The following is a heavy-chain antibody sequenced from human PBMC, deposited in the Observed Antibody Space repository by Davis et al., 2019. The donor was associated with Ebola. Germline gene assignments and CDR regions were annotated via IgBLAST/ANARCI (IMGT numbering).Heavy chain of an antibody. CDR3: ARLLTYYYGSGIYQSPYFFDY. V-gene: IGHV4-34*01. Sequence: MPSETLSLTCAVYRGSFSGYYWTWIRQAPGKGLEWIGETNHRGSTNYHPSLKSRLTISVDTSKNQFSLDLRSVTAADTAVYYCARLLTYYYGSGIYQSPYFFDYWGQGTLVTVSS. J-gene: IGHJ4*02. D-gene: IGHD3-10*01. CDR2: TNHRGST. CDR1: RGSFSGYY.